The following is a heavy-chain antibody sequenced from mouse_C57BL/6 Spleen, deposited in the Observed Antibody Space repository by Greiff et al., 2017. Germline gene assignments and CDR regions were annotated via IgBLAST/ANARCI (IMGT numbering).Heavy chain of an antibody. J-gene: IGHJ1*03. Sequence: QQSGPGLVKPSQSLSLTCSVTGYSITSGYYWNWIRQFPGNTLEWMGYISYDGSNNYNPSLKNRISITRDTSKNQFFLKLNSVTTEDTATYYCARHSNWDWYFDVWGTGTTVTVSS. CDR2: ISYDGSN. CDR3: ARHSNWDWYFDV. V-gene: IGHV3-6*01. D-gene: IGHD2-5*01. CDR1: GYSITSGYY.